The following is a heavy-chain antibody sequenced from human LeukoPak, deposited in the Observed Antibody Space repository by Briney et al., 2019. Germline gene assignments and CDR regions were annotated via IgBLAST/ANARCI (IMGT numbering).Heavy chain of an antibody. CDR2: IKEDGSDK. D-gene: IGHD6-13*01. Sequence: GGSLRLSCVASGFTFSRYWMSWVRQAPGKGLEWVANIKEDGSDKYYVDYVRGRFTISRDNAKNSLYLQMNSLRAEDTAVYYCARDRGIAAALDYWGQGTLVTVSS. J-gene: IGHJ4*02. CDR3: ARDRGIAAALDY. V-gene: IGHV3-7*01. CDR1: GFTFSRYW.